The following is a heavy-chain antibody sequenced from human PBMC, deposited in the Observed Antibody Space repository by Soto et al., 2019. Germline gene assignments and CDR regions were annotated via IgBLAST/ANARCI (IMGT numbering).Heavy chain of an antibody. CDR2: LYYGGST. Sequence: PSETLSLTCSVSGGSIDSDDSFWGWVRQSPGKGLEWIGSLYYGGSTFYNPSLKSRVTISLDTSKNQFSLSLTSVTAADPAIYYCARQLPVGATSWFDPWGQGTLGTVSS. D-gene: IGHD1-26*01. CDR1: GGSIDSDDSF. J-gene: IGHJ5*02. CDR3: ARQLPVGATSWFDP. V-gene: IGHV4-39*01.